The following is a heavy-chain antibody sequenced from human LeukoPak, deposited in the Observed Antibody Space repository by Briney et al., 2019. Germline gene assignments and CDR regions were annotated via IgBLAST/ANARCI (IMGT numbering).Heavy chain of an antibody. CDR3: ATVGNYYNVF. CDR2: INPDGSIT. CDR1: GYTFGTHW. V-gene: IGHV3-74*01. D-gene: IGHD1-26*01. Sequence: GGSLRLSCAVSGYTFGTHWMQWVRQAPGKALVWVSRINPDGSITNYADSVKGRFTTSRDNAKNTLYLQMSSLRAEDTALYYCATVGNYYNVFWGQRTLVTVSS. J-gene: IGHJ1*01.